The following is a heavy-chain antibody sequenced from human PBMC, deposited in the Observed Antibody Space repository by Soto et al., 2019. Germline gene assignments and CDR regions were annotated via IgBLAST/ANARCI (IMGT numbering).Heavy chain of an antibody. D-gene: IGHD3-22*01. Sequence: SETLSLTCTVSGGSIRSGDSYWSWIRQPPGKGLEWIGYIYYSGGTYYNPSLKSRVTISLDTSKNQFSLNLSSVTAADTAVYYCARTHYSDRSGTDYWGQGTLVTVSS. CDR3: ARTHYSDRSGTDY. V-gene: IGHV4-30-4*01. J-gene: IGHJ4*02. CDR2: IYYSGGT. CDR1: GGSIRSGDSY.